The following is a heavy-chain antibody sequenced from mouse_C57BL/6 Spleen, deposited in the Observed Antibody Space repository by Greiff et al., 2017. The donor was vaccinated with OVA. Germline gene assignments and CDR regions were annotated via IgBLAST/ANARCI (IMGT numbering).Heavy chain of an antibody. V-gene: IGHV5-17*01. D-gene: IGHD2-2*01. CDR1: GFTFSDYG. CDR3: ARGLRPPYWYFDV. CDR2: ISSGSSTI. J-gene: IGHJ1*03. Sequence: EVKVEESGGGLVKPGGSLKLSCAASGFTFSDYGMHWVRQAPEKGLEWVAYISSGSSTIYYADTVKGRFTISRDNAKNTLFLQMTSLRSEDTAMYYCARGLRPPYWYFDVWGTGTTVTVSS.